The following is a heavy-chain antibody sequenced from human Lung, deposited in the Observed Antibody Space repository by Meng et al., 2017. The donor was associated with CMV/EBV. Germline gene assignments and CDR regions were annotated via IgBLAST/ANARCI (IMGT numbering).Heavy chain of an antibody. D-gene: IGHD2-2*01. J-gene: IGHJ6*02. CDR2: IYYSGST. V-gene: IGHV4-59*01. CDR1: GGSISSYY. Sequence: SXTLSLXCTVSGGSISSYYWSWIRQPPGKGLEWIGYIYYSGSTNYNPSLKSRVTISVDTSKNQFSLKPSSVTAADTAVYYCARNSPAAPHYYYYGMDVWGQGTXVTVAS. CDR3: ARNSPAAPHYYYYGMDV.